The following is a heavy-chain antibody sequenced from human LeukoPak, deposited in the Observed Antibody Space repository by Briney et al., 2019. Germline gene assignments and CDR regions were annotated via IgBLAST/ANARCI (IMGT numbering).Heavy chain of an antibody. J-gene: IGHJ6*02. V-gene: IGHV1-58*02. CDR3: AADWGAGRWGHYYYGMDV. CDR1: GFTFTSSA. Sequence: SVKVSCKASGFTFTSSAMQWVRQARGQRLEWIGWIVVGSGNTNYAQKFQERVTITRDMSTSTAYMELSSLRSEDTAVYYCAADWGAGRWGHYYYGMDVWGRGTTVTVSS. CDR2: IVVGSGNT. D-gene: IGHD3-16*01.